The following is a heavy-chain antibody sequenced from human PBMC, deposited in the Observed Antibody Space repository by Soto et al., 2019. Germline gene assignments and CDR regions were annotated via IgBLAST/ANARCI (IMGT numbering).Heavy chain of an antibody. V-gene: IGHV4-34*01. J-gene: IGHJ4*02. D-gene: IGHD3-3*01. Sequence: SETLSLTCAVDGESFSRYYWSWIRQPPGKGLEWIGEINHSGSTNYNPSLKSRVTISADTSKNQFSLKLSSVTAADTAVYYCARRRRYDFWSGYPRGAFDYWGQGTLVTVSS. CDR1: GESFSRYY. CDR2: INHSGST. CDR3: ARRRRYDFWSGYPRGAFDY.